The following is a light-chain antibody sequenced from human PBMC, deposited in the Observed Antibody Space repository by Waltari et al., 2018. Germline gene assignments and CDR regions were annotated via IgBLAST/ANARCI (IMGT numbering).Light chain of an antibody. V-gene: IGKV1-5*03. CDR2: KAS. CDR3: QQYNSYPYT. CDR1: ESISTK. J-gene: IGKJ2*01. Sequence: DIQMTQSPSTVSGSVGDTVAITCRASESISTKLAWNQQKPGKAPKLRIYKASTLESGAPSRFSGSGYGTEFTLTSNGLQPDDLGSYYCQQYNSYPYTFGQGTKLEIK.